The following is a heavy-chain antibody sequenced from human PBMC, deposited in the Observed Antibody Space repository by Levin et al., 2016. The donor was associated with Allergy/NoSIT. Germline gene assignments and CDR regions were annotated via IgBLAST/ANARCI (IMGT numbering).Heavy chain of an antibody. CDR2: VYYDGRT. Sequence: SETLSLTCTVSGASISTTYYYWGWIRQPPGRGLEWIGSVYYDGRTFYTPSLNNRVTISIDTSKNQYSLKLTSVTAADTAVYYCASPVSADREHTFDYWGQGALVTVSS. D-gene: IGHD1-26*01. J-gene: IGHJ4*02. CDR3: ASPVSADREHTFDY. V-gene: IGHV4-39*01. CDR1: GASISTTYYY.